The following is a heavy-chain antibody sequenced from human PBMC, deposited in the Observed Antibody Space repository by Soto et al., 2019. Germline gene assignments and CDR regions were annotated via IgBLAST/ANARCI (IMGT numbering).Heavy chain of an antibody. V-gene: IGHV1-69*06. CDR3: ARTVYVWGGLYWYFDL. Sequence: ASVKVSCKASGGTFSSYAISWVRQAPGQGLEWMGGIIPIFGTANYAQKFQGRVTITADKSTSTAYMELSSLRSEDTAVYYCARTVYVWGGLYWYFDLWGRGTLVTVSS. CDR2: IIPIFGTA. J-gene: IGHJ2*01. CDR1: GGTFSSYA. D-gene: IGHD3-16*01.